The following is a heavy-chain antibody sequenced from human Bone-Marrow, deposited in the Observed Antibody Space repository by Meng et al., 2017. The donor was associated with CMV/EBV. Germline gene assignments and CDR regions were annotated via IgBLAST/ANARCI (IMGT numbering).Heavy chain of an antibody. D-gene: IGHD6-19*01. CDR1: GYTFTGHG. CDR2: ISGDRDDT. V-gene: IGHV1-18*04. J-gene: IGHJ4*02. Sequence: ASVKVSHKTPGYTFTGHGINRVRQAHGQRPEWMGWISGDRDDTDYAPRFQGRFTVTKDTFTRTAYMELRSLRFDDTAVYYCVRDTSLRVTGWYPGGYWGQGTLVTVSS. CDR3: VRDTSLRVTGWYPGGY.